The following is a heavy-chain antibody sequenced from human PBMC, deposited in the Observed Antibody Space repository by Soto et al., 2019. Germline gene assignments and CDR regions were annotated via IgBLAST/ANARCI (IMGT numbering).Heavy chain of an antibody. Sequence: EVQLVESGGGLVQPGRSLRLSCAASGFAFDDYVMNWVRQPPGRGLEWVSGITWNGGTIRYVDYVKGRFTISRDNAENSLYLQMNSLRPEDTAVYYCAKGGSAALIAPSGRDNWFDPWGQGTQVTVSS. D-gene: IGHD6-13*01. CDR3: AKGGSAALIAPSGRDNWFDP. CDR1: GFAFDDYV. J-gene: IGHJ5*02. V-gene: IGHV3-9*01. CDR2: ITWNGGTI.